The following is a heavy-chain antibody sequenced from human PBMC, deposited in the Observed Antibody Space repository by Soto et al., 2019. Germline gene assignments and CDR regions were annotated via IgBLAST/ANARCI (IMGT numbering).Heavy chain of an antibody. D-gene: IGHD3-22*01. CDR1: GYTFTSYY. CDR3: ARDGKVNYDSSGSEIT. V-gene: IGHV1-46*01. Sequence: ASVKVSCKASGYTFTSYYMHWVQQAPGQGLEWMGIINPSGGGTSYAQKFQGRVTMTRDTSTSTVYMELSSLRSEDTAVYYCARDGKVNYDSSGSEITWGQGTLVTVSS. J-gene: IGHJ4*02. CDR2: INPSGGGT.